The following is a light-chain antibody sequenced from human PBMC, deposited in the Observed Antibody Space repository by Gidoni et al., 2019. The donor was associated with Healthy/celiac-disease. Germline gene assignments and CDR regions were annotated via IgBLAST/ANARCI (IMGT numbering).Light chain of an antibody. J-gene: IGLJ2*01. V-gene: IGLV1-40*01. Sequence: QSVLTQPPSVSGAPGQRVPISCTGSSSNIGAGYDVHWYQQLPGTAPKLLIYDNNNRPSGVPDRFSGSKSGTSASLAITGLQAEDEADYYCQSYDSSLSGSGVFGGGTKLTVL. CDR2: DNN. CDR3: QSYDSSLSGSGV. CDR1: SSNIGAGYD.